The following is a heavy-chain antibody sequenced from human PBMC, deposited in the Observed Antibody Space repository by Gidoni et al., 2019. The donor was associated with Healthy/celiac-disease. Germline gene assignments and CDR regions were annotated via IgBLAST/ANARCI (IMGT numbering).Heavy chain of an antibody. V-gene: IGHV3-30*18. CDR1: GFTFRSYG. J-gene: IGHJ3*02. Sequence: QVQLVESGGGVVQPGRSLSLSCAAPGFTFRSYGMHWVRQAPGKGLEWVAVISYDGSNKYYADSVKGRFTISRDNSKNTLYLQMNSLRAEDTAVYYCAKDLFLYGSNPLAPNAFDIWGQGTMVTVSS. CDR2: ISYDGSNK. D-gene: IGHD3-10*01. CDR3: AKDLFLYGSNPLAPNAFDI.